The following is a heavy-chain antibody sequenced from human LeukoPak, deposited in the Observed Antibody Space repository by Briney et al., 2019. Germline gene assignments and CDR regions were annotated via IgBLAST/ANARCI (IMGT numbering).Heavy chain of an antibody. CDR3: AKGGYYDNSGYPY. CDR1: GFTFDDYA. D-gene: IGHD3-22*01. J-gene: IGHJ4*02. Sequence: GRSLRLSCAASGFTFDDYAMHWVRQAPGKGLEWVSGISWNSGSIGYADSVKGRFTISRDNAKNSLYLQMNSLRAEDTALYYCAKGGYYDNSGYPYWGQGTLVTVSS. CDR2: ISWNSGSI. V-gene: IGHV3-9*01.